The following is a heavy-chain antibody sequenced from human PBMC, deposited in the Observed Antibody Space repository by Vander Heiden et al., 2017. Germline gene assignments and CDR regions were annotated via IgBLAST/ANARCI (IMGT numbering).Heavy chain of an antibody. CDR2: ISYDGSNK. D-gene: IGHD6-6*01. J-gene: IGHJ6*02. V-gene: IGHV3-30*18. CDR1: GFTFSCHG. CDR3: AKDKGGIAARLNYYYYGMDV. Sequence: QVQLVESGGGVVQPGRSLRLSCAASGFTFSCHGIHGVRQAPGKGLEWVAVISYDGSNKYYADSVKGRFTISRDNSKNTLYLQMNSLRAEDTAVYYCAKDKGGIAARLNYYYYGMDVWGQGTTVTVSS.